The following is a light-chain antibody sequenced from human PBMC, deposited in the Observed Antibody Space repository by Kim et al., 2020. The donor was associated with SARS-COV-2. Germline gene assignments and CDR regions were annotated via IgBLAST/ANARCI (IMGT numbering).Light chain of an antibody. CDR3: QTWLTGPWV. CDR2: LNSDGSH. Sequence: AGKRTCTPNSGYSNEAVAWHQQQPEKGPRYLMKLNSDGSHSKGDGLPDRFSGSSAGAERYLTISSLQSGDEADNYWQTWLTGPWVFGGGTQLTVL. V-gene: IGLV4-69*02. CDR1: SGYSNEA. J-gene: IGLJ3*02.